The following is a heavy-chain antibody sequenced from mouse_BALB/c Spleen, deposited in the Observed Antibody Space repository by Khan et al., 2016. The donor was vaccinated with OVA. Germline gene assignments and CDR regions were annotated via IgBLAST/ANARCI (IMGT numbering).Heavy chain of an antibody. CDR1: GYSITSNYA. CDR2: ISYSGST. D-gene: IGHD1-1*01. Sequence: EVQLQESGPGLVKPSQSLSLTCTVTGYSITSNYAWNWIRQFPGNKLEWMGYISYSGSTSYNPSLKSRTPITRDTSKNQFFLQLSSVTTEDTATYYCARGNYYGYAMDYWGQGTSVTVSS. J-gene: IGHJ4*01. CDR3: ARGNYYGYAMDY. V-gene: IGHV3-2*02.